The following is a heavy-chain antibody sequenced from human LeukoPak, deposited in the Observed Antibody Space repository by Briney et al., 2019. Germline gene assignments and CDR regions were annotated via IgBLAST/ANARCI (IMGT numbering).Heavy chain of an antibody. Sequence: SETLSLTCTVSGGSISSSSYYWGWIRQPPGKGLEWIGSIYYSGSTYYNPSLKSRVTISVDTSKNQFSLKLSSVTAADTAVYYCARHIIVVVPPDAFDIWGQGTMVTVSS. D-gene: IGHD2-2*01. J-gene: IGHJ3*02. CDR3: ARHIIVVVPPDAFDI. CDR1: GGSISSSSYY. V-gene: IGHV4-39*01. CDR2: IYYSGST.